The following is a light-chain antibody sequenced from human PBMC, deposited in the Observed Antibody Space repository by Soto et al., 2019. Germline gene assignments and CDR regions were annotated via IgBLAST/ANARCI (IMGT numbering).Light chain of an antibody. Sequence: EIMLTQSPDTLSLSPGERATLFCRASQSVRSEHLAWYQHKPGQAPRLVIFAASSRATGIPERFSGSGSGTEFTLTISSLQSEDFAVYYCQQYNNWPFITFGQGTRLEIK. CDR3: QQYNNWPFIT. J-gene: IGKJ5*01. CDR2: AAS. CDR1: QSVRSEH. V-gene: IGKV3D-15*01.